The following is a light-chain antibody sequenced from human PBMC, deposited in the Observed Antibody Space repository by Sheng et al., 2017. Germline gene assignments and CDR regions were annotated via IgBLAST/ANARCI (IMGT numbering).Light chain of an antibody. CDR3: QQYNDWPMYT. Sequence: EIVMTQSPATLSVSPGEGATLSCRASQNVNNNLAWYQQKPGQAPRLLIFGASSRGTGIPARFSGSGSGTEFTLTISSLQSEEFAVYYCQQYNDWPMYTFGQGTKLEIK. J-gene: IGKJ2*01. CDR1: QNVNNN. CDR2: GAS. V-gene: IGKV3-15*01.